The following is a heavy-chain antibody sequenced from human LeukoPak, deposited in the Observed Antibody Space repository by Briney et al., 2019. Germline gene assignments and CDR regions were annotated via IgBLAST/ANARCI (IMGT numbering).Heavy chain of an antibody. Sequence: SMKGSRKPAGYSFTRNGISLVLQALVQGLEWMGFSSTYNGDTNCAQQLQGRVTMTTDTSTSTAYMELRSLTSDDTAVYYCARDPSNTSGRNPYFDYWGQGTLVTVSS. V-gene: IGHV1-18*01. CDR2: SSTYNGDT. J-gene: IGHJ4*02. D-gene: IGHD6-19*01. CDR3: ARDPSNTSGRNPYFDY. CDR1: GYSFTRNG.